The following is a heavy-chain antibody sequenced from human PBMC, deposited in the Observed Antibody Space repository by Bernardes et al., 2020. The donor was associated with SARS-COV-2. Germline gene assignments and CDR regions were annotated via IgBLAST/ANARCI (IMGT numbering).Heavy chain of an antibody. J-gene: IGHJ4*02. V-gene: IGHV1-18*01. CDR2: ISAYNGNT. Sequence: SVTVSCKASGYTFTSYGISLVRQAPGQGLEWMGWISAYNGNTNYAQKLQGRVTMTTDTSTSTAYMELRSLRSDDTAVYYCARNRLRFLEWSLHYWGQGTRVTGSS. CDR3: ARNRLRFLEWSLHY. D-gene: IGHD3-3*01. CDR1: GYTFTSYG.